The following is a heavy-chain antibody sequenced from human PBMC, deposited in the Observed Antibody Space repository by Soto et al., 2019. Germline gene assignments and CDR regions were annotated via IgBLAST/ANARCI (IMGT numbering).Heavy chain of an antibody. Sequence: GGSLRLSCAASGFAFSNYAMHWVRQAPGKGLEWVSSISTSIDATYYADSVKGRFTISRDDSKNTLYLQMNSLRADDSAVYYCAKDRTVAARNFDYWGQGTQVTGS. CDR2: ISTSIDAT. D-gene: IGHD6-6*01. J-gene: IGHJ4*02. V-gene: IGHV3-23*01. CDR1: GFAFSNYA. CDR3: AKDRTVAARNFDY.